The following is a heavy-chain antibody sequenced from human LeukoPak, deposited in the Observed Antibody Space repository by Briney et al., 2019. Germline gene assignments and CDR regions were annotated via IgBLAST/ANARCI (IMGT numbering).Heavy chain of an antibody. J-gene: IGHJ5*02. D-gene: IGHD3-22*01. CDR3: AKDPTTYYDSSGYGRYNWFDP. Sequence: GGSLRLSCAASGFTFSSYAMSWVRQAPGKGLEWVSGISGSGGSTYYADSVKGRFTISRDNSKNTLYLQMNSLRAEDTAVYYCAKDPTTYYDSSGYGRYNWFDPWGQGTLVPVSS. CDR1: GFTFSSYA. CDR2: ISGSGGST. V-gene: IGHV3-23*01.